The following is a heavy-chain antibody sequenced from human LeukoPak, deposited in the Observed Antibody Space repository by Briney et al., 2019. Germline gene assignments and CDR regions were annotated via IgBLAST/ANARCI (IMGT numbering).Heavy chain of an antibody. D-gene: IGHD6-19*01. CDR2: IYSGGST. V-gene: IGHV3-53*01. Sequence: PGGSLRLSCAASGFTVSSDYMSWVRQAPGKGLEWVSVIYSGGSTYYADSVKGRFTISRDSSKNTLYLQMNSLRAEDTAVYYCARGSKGRSSGWYYFDYWGQGTLVTVSS. CDR1: GFTVSSDY. J-gene: IGHJ4*02. CDR3: ARGSKGRSSGWYYFDY.